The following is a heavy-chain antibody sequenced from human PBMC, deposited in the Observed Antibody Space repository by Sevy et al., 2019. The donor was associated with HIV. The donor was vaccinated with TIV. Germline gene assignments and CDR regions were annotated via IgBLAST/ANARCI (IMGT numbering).Heavy chain of an antibody. CDR2: VSYDGSKK. D-gene: IGHD2-2*01. Sequence: GGSLRLSCAASGFTFSNYAIHWVRQAPGKGLEWVAVVSYDGSKKYYADSVKGRFNTSRDNSKNTLYLQMNSLRVEDTAVYYCARDRSTTWINYFFDFWGQGTLVTVSS. J-gene: IGHJ4*02. CDR1: GFTFSNYA. V-gene: IGHV3-30*01. CDR3: ARDRSTTWINYFFDF.